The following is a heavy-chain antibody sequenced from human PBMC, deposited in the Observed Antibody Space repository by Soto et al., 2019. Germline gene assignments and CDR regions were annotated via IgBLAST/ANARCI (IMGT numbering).Heavy chain of an antibody. J-gene: IGHJ4*02. D-gene: IGHD6-13*01. V-gene: IGHV3-33*01. CDR3: ARDHIALDY. CDR1: GFTFSSYG. CDR2: IWYDGSNK. Sequence: QVQLVESGGGVVQPGRSLRLSCAASGFTFSSYGMHWVRQAPGKGLEWVAVIWYDGSNKYYADSVKGRFTISRDNSKKTVYLQMNSLRAEDTAVYSCARDHIALDYWGQGTQVTVSS.